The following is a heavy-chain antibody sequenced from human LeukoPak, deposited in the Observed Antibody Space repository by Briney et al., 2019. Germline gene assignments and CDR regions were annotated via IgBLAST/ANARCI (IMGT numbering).Heavy chain of an antibody. CDR2: IYTSGST. J-gene: IGHJ3*02. CDR1: GGSISSGSYY. Sequence: PSETLSLTCTVSGGSISSGSYYWSWIRQPAGKGLEWIGRIYTSGSTNYNPSLKSRVTISVDASKNQFSLKLSSVTAADTAVYYCARGWSIDAFDIWGQGTMVTVSS. V-gene: IGHV4-61*02. D-gene: IGHD2-8*02. CDR3: ARGWSIDAFDI.